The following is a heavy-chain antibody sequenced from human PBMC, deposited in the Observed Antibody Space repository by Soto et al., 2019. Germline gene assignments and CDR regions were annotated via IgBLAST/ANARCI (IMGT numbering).Heavy chain of an antibody. J-gene: IGHJ4*02. CDR2: ISGSGGST. Sequence: GGSLRLSCAASGFTFSSYAMSWVRQAPGKGLEWVSAISGSGGSTYYADSVKGRFTISRDHSKNTLYLQMNSLRAEDTAVYYCAKDPRGFATVTILFDYWGQGTLVTVSS. CDR3: AKDPRGFATVTILFDY. D-gene: IGHD4-17*01. V-gene: IGHV3-23*01. CDR1: GFTFSSYA.